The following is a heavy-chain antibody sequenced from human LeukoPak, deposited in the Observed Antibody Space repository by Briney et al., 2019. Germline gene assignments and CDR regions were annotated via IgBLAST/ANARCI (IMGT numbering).Heavy chain of an antibody. V-gene: IGHV1-2*06. Sequence: ASVKVSCKASGYTFTGYYMHWVRQAPGQGLEWMGRINPNSGGTNYAQKFQGRVTMTRDTSISTVYMELSSLRSEDTAVYYCARETTHDYGDYVPFDYWGQGTLVTVSS. CDR1: GYTFTGYY. CDR2: INPNSGGT. D-gene: IGHD4-17*01. J-gene: IGHJ4*02. CDR3: ARETTHDYGDYVPFDY.